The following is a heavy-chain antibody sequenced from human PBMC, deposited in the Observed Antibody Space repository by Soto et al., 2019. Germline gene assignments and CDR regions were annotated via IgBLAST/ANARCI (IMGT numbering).Heavy chain of an antibody. D-gene: IGHD3-16*01. Sequence: GGSLRLSCAASGFKFSNYAMSWVRQAPGKGLEWVSRISATGGVTYYADSVKGRFTISRDNSHNTLYLQVHSLTAEDTAVYYCAKDRRAGGNSAFYFDFWGQGAKVP. V-gene: IGHV3-23*01. J-gene: IGHJ4*02. CDR1: GFKFSNYA. CDR2: ISATGGVT. CDR3: AKDRRAGGNSAFYFDF.